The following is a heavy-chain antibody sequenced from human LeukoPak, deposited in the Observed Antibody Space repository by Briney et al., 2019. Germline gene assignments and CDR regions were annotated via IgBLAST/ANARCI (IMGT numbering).Heavy chain of an antibody. Sequence: ASVKVSCKASGNTFSRYYFHWVRQAPGQGLDWMGIITPTTGGANYAQKFQGRVTMTRDTSTRTVYMELSSLRSEDTAMYYCARDFAAMVTNGFDIWGQGTMVTVSP. D-gene: IGHD5-18*01. CDR1: GNTFSRYY. J-gene: IGHJ3*02. CDR2: ITPTTGGA. CDR3: ARDFAAMVTNGFDI. V-gene: IGHV1-46*01.